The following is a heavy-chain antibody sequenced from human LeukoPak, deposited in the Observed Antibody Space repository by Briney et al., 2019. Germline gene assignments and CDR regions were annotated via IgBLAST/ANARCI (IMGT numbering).Heavy chain of an antibody. D-gene: IGHD4-17*01. CDR1: GGSFSGYY. CDR2: INHSGST. V-gene: IGHV4-34*01. J-gene: IGHJ5*02. Sequence: PSETLSLTCAVYGGSFSGYYWSWIRQPPGKGLEWIGEINHSGSTNYNPSLKSRVTISVDTSKNQFSLKLSSVTAADTAVYYCARVGDGDSAADWFDPWGQGTLVTVSS. CDR3: ARVGDGDSAADWFDP.